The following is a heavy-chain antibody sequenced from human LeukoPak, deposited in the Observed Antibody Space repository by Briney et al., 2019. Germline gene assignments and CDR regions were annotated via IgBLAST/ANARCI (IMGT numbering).Heavy chain of an antibody. J-gene: IGHJ5*02. Sequence: GGSLRLSCVASGFTFTNYWMNWVRQAPGKGLEWVASIKQDGSQKSYVDSVKGRFTISRDNAKNSLSLQMNSLRAEDTAVYYCAREFRGWFDPWGQGTLVTVSS. CDR2: IKQDGSQK. CDR3: AREFRGWFDP. CDR1: GFTFTNYW. V-gene: IGHV3-7*01.